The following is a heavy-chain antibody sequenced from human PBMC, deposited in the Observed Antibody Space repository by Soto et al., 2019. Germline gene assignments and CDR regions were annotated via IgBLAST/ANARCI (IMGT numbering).Heavy chain of an antibody. CDR2: ISGSGGST. CDR1: GFTFSSYA. Sequence: GGSLRLSCAASGFTFSSYAMSWVRQAPGKGLEWVSAISGSGGSTYYADSVKGRFTISRDNSKNTLYLQMNSLRAEDTAVYYCALTSLSHYYYYGMDVWGQGTTVTVSS. J-gene: IGHJ6*02. CDR3: ALTSLSHYYYYGMDV. V-gene: IGHV3-23*01.